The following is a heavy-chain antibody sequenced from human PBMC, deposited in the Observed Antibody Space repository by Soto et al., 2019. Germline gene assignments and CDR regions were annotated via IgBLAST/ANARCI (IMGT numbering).Heavy chain of an antibody. D-gene: IGHD2-2*01. CDR3: AHLPSYQLLHGWFDP. CDR1: GFSLSTSGVG. Sequence: QITLKESGPTLVKPTQTLTLTCTFSGFSLSTSGVGVGWIRQPPGKALEWLALIYWDDDKRYSPSLKSRLTITKDTSKNQVVLTMTNMDPVDTATYYCAHLPSYQLLHGWFDPWGQGTLVTVSS. CDR2: IYWDDDK. J-gene: IGHJ5*02. V-gene: IGHV2-5*02.